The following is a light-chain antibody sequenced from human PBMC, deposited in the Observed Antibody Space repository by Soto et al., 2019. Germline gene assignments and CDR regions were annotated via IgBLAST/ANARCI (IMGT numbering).Light chain of an antibody. CDR2: GAS. CDR3: QHYENSTIT. CDR1: DILSSGF. J-gene: IGKJ5*01. Sequence: EIVLTLSPGILSLSPGERATLSCRANDILSSGFLAWYQQRRGQAPRLLIYGASTRATGIPDRFSVGGSETDFILTISRVENEDFAMYYCQHYENSTITFGPGTRLEIK. V-gene: IGKV3-20*01.